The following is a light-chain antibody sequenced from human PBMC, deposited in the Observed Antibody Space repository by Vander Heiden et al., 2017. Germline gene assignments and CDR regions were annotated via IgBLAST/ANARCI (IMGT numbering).Light chain of an antibody. V-gene: IGLV1-40*01. CDR3: QSYESSLSGWV. CDR1: SSNIGAHYH. Sequence: QPVLTQPPSVSGAPGQRVTISCTGSSSNIGAHYHVHWYPQLPGTAPNLLIYDNSNRPSGCPDRCSGSKSGTSASLAITGLQADDEADYYCQSYESSLSGWVFGGGTKRTVL. J-gene: IGLJ3*02. CDR2: DNS.